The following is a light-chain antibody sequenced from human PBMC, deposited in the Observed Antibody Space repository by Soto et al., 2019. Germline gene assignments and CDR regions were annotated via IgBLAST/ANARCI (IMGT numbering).Light chain of an antibody. CDR1: QTVIKNY. V-gene: IGKV3-20*01. Sequence: ESVLTQSPGTLSLSPGERATLSCRASQTVIKNYLAWYQRKPGQVPRLLIYGASNRATGIPDRFSGDGSGIDFTLTINRLEAEDSALYYCQKYDTSPYTFGQGTKLEIK. CDR3: QKYDTSPYT. J-gene: IGKJ2*01. CDR2: GAS.